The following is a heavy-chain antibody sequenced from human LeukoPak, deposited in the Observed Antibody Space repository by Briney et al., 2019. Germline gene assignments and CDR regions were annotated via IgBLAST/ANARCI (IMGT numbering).Heavy chain of an antibody. V-gene: IGHV4-59*01. CDR1: GGSIGTYS. Sequence: SETLSLTCTVSGGSIGTYSWNWIRQPPGKGLEWIGYIYYSGSTNYNPSLKSRVTISVDTSKNQFSLKLSSVTAADTAVYYCARGYSSGWYRNWGQGTLVTVSS. CDR3: ARGYSSGWYRN. J-gene: IGHJ4*02. D-gene: IGHD6-19*01. CDR2: IYYSGST.